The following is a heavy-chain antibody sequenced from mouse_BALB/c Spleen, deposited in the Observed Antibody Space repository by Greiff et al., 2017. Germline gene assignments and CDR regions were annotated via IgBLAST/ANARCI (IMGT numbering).Heavy chain of an antibody. CDR3: ARLYPVYAMDY. CDR2: ILPGSGST. V-gene: IGHV1-9*01. CDR1: GYTFSSYW. Sequence: VQLQQSGAELMKPGASVKISCKATGYTFSSYWIEWVKQRPGHGLEWIGEILPGSGSTNYNEKFKGKATFTADTSSNTAYMQLSSLTSEDSAVYYCARLYPVYAMDYWGQGTSVTVSS. J-gene: IGHJ4*01.